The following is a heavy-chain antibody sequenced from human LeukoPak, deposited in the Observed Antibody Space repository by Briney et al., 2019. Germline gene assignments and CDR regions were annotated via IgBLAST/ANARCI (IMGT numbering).Heavy chain of an antibody. CDR2: ISAYNVNT. V-gene: IGHV1-18*01. Sequence: ASVKVSCKASGYTFTSDVISWVRQAPGQGLEWMGWISAYNVNTNYAQKLQGRVTMTTDTSRSTAYMELRSLRSDDTAVYYCARVGQVVTATQGSFDYWGQGTLVTVSS. D-gene: IGHD2-21*02. CDR3: ARVGQVVTATQGSFDY. J-gene: IGHJ4*02. CDR1: GYTFTSDV.